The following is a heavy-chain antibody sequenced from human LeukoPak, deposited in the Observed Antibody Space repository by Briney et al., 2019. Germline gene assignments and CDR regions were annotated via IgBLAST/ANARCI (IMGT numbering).Heavy chain of an antibody. Sequence: PSETLSLTCTVSGASISSGDYYWNWIRQSPGKGLEWIGYIYYTGSIYYNPSLKSRVIISVDTSKNQFSLNLSSVTAADTAVYYCARGLLSRNYDSSGYGYWGQGTLVTVSS. J-gene: IGHJ4*02. D-gene: IGHD3-22*01. CDR1: GASISSGDYY. CDR2: IYYTGSI. CDR3: ARGLLSRNYDSSGYGY. V-gene: IGHV4-30-4*01.